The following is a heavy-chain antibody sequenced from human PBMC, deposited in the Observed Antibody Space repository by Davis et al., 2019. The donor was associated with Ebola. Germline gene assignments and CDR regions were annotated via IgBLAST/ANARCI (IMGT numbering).Heavy chain of an antibody. D-gene: IGHD1-26*01. J-gene: IGHJ4*02. Sequence: GESLKISCAASGLTFSRYWMNWVRQAPGKGLEWVSYISSSSSTIYYADSVKGRFTISRDNAKNSLYLQMNSLRDEDTAVYYCATSGVGSTDYWGQGTLVTVSS. CDR1: GLTFSRYW. V-gene: IGHV3-48*02. CDR3: ATSGVGSTDY. CDR2: ISSSSSTI.